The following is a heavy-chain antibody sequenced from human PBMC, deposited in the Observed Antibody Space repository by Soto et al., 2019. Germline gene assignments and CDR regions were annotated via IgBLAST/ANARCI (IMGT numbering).Heavy chain of an antibody. V-gene: IGHV2-5*02. CDR1: GFSLSTSGVG. CDR3: ARPYYFGSARLYWYFAL. D-gene: IGHD3-10*01. CDR2: IYWDDDK. J-gene: IGHJ2*01. Sequence: QITLKESGPTLVKPTQTLTLTCTFSGFSLSTSGVGVGWIRQPPGKALEWLALIYWDDDKRYSPSLKSRLTITKDTSKNQVVLKMTNMDPVDTATYYCARPYYFGSARLYWYFALWGRGTLVTVSS.